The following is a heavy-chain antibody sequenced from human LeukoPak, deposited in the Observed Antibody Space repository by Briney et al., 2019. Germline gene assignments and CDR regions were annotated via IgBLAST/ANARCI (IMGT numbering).Heavy chain of an antibody. V-gene: IGHV4-34*01. Sequence: SETLSLTCAVYGGSFSGYYWSWIRQPPGKGLEWIGEINHSGSTNYNPSLKSRVTISVDTSKNQFSLKLSSVTAADTAVYYCARHDYYDILTGYYNTFDYWGQGTLVTVSS. J-gene: IGHJ4*02. CDR2: INHSGST. D-gene: IGHD3-9*01. CDR3: ARHDYYDILTGYYNTFDY. CDR1: GGSFSGYY.